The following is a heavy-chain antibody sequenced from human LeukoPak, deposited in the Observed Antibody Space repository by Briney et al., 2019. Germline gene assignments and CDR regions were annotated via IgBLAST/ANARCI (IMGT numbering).Heavy chain of an antibody. V-gene: IGHV4-59*08. CDR1: GVSIFSYY. CDR3: ATGRSIRYFDY. D-gene: IGHD3-9*01. CDR2: IHYSGTT. Sequence: SETLSLTCTVSGVSIFSYYWNWIRQPPGQGLEWIGYIHYSGTTNYNPSLKSRVSISMDTSKSQFSLKLTSATAAGTAVYYCATGRSIRYFDYWGQGTLLSVSS. J-gene: IGHJ4*02.